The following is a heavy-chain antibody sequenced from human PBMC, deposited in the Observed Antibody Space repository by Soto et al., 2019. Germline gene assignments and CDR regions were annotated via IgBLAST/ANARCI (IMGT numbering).Heavy chain of an antibody. CDR1: GYTFASYY. V-gene: IGHV1-46*01. J-gene: IGHJ2*01. Sequence: QVQLVQSGAEVKKPGASVKVSCKASGYTFASYYMHWVRQAPGQGLEWMGIINPSGGSTSYAQKFQGRVTMTRDTSTSTVYMDLSSLRSEDTAVYYCARGVTMVRGVINWYFDLWGRGTLVTVSS. CDR3: ARGVTMVRGVINWYFDL. CDR2: INPSGGST. D-gene: IGHD3-10*01.